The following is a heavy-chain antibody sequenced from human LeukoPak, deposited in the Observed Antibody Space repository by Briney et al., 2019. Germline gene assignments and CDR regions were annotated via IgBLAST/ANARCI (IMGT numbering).Heavy chain of an antibody. CDR2: ISGSGGST. D-gene: IGHD3-3*01. CDR1: GFTFSSYA. Sequence: GGSLRLSCAASGFTFSSYAMSWLRQAPGKGLEWVSAISGSGGSTYYADSVKGRFTISRDNSKNTLYLQMNSLRAEDTAVYYCAKMPYYDFWSGYPYYFDYWGQGTLVTVSS. CDR3: AKMPYYDFWSGYPYYFDY. V-gene: IGHV3-23*01. J-gene: IGHJ4*02.